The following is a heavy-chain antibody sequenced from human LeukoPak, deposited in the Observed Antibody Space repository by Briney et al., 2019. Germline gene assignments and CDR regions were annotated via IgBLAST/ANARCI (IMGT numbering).Heavy chain of an antibody. CDR3: ARGGGYYDSNNYYQGYFEY. CDR2: IYYSGST. V-gene: IGHV4-59*01. CDR1: GGSFNNYY. Sequence: SETLSLTCTVSGGSFNNYYWSWIRQPPGKGLEWIGGIYYSGSTNYNPSLKSRVTISGDTSKNQFSLKLSSVTAADTAVYYCARGGGYYDSNNYYQGYFEYWGQGTLVTVSS. D-gene: IGHD3-22*01. J-gene: IGHJ4*02.